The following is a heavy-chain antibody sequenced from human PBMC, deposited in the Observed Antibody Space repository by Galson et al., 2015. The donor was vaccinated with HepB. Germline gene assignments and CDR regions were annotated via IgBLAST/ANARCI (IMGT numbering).Heavy chain of an antibody. Sequence: SVKVSCKASGYTFTSYGISWVRQAPGQGLEWMGWISAYNGNTNYAQKLQGRVTMTTDTSTSTVYMELRSLRSDDTAVYYCARDYDSHGYYLYYYYGMDVWGQGTTVTVSS. CDR2: ISAYNGNT. D-gene: IGHD3-22*01. CDR3: ARDYDSHGYYLYYYYGMDV. V-gene: IGHV1-18*01. CDR1: GYTFTSYG. J-gene: IGHJ6*02.